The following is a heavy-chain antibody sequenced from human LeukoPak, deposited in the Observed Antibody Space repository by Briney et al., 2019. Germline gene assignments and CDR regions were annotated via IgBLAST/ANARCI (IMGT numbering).Heavy chain of an antibody. V-gene: IGHV3-30*04. CDR2: ISYDGSNK. J-gene: IGHJ4*02. Sequence: PGGSLRLSCAASGLTFSSYAMHWVRQAPGKGLEWVAVISYDGSNKYYADSVKGRFTISRDNSKNTLYLQMNSLRAEDTAVYYCARDEDTSRGLDLDYWGQGTLVTVSS. CDR3: ARDEDTSRGLDLDY. D-gene: IGHD5-18*01. CDR1: GLTFSSYA.